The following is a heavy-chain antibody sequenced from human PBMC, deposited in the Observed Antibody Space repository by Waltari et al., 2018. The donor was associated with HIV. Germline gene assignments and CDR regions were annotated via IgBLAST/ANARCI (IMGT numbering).Heavy chain of an antibody. CDR1: GFAFGTHS. Sequence: EVQLVESGGDLVQPGGSLRLSCSAPGFAFGTHSMHWVRQAPGKGLEWVSYISSGSGTIYYADSVRGRFTISRDNARNSLYLQMNSLRGEDTGVYYCARVGGDVWGQGTTVTVSS. CDR2: ISSGSGTI. V-gene: IGHV3-48*01. CDR3: ARVGGDV. J-gene: IGHJ6*02.